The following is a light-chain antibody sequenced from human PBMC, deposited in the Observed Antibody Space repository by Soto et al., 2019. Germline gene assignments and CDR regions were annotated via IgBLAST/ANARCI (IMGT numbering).Light chain of an antibody. V-gene: IGKV1-6*02. CDR3: LQYYNFSWT. CDR1: QDIRNT. Sequence: AIQMTQSPSSLSASVVDRLAISFLASQDIRNTLALYQQKPGEAPKLLIFAASNLQSGVPSRFSGSGSVTDFTLAITGLQPEDFATYYCLQYYNFSWTFGQGTKVDIK. J-gene: IGKJ1*01. CDR2: AAS.